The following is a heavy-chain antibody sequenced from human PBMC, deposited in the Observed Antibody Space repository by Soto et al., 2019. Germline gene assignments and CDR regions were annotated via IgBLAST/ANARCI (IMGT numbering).Heavy chain of an antibody. CDR1: GFTFDDYT. CDR3: AKDIKGYSGYDSYYGMDV. CDR2: ISWDGGST. V-gene: IGHV3-43*01. J-gene: IGHJ6*02. D-gene: IGHD5-12*01. Sequence: GGSLRLSCAASGFTFDDYTMHWVRQAPGKGLEWVSLISWDGGSTYYVDSVKGRFTISRDNSKNSLYLQMNSLRTEDTALYYCAKDIKGYSGYDSYYGMDVWGQGTTVTVSS.